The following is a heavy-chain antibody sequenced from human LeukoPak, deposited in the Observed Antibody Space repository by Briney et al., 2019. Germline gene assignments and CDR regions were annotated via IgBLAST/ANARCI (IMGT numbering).Heavy chain of an antibody. CDR3: ARDWIQLWLRLDY. CDR2: INPNSGGT. D-gene: IGHD5-18*01. V-gene: IGHV1-2*02. CDR1: GYTFTGYY. Sequence: ASVKVSCKASGYTFTGYYMHWVRQAPGQGLEWMGWINPNSGGTNYAQKFQGRVTMTRDTSISTAYMELSRLRSDDTAVYHCARDWIQLWLRLDYWGQGTLVTVSS. J-gene: IGHJ4*02.